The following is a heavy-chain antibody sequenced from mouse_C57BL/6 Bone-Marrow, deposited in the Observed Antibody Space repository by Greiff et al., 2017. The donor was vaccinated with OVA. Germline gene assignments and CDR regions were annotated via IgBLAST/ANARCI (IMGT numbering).Heavy chain of an antibody. J-gene: IGHJ1*03. Sequence: VQLQESGAELVKPGASVKLSCKASGYTFTSYWMHWVKQRPGQGLEWIGMIHPNSGSTNYNEKFKSKATLTVDKSSSTAYMQLSSLTSEDSAVYYCARRGWLLRTPYWYFDVWGTGTTVTVSS. CDR3: ARRGWLLRTPYWYFDV. D-gene: IGHD2-3*01. CDR1: GYTFTSYW. V-gene: IGHV1-64*01. CDR2: IHPNSGST.